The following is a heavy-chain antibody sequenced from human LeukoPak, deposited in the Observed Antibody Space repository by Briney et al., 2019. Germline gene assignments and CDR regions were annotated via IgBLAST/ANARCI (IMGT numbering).Heavy chain of an antibody. CDR1: GFTFSSYG. Sequence: GGSLRLSCAASGFTFSSYGMSWVRQAPGKGLEWVSAISGSGGSTYYADSVKGRFTISRDNSKNTPYLQMNSLKTEDTAVYYCTTRAPVGYEAFDIWGQGAMVTVSS. CDR3: TTRAPVGYEAFDI. CDR2: ISGSGGST. V-gene: IGHV3-23*01. D-gene: IGHD1-26*01. J-gene: IGHJ3*02.